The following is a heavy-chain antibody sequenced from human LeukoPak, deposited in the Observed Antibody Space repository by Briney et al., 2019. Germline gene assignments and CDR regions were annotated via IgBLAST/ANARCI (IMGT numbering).Heavy chain of an antibody. CDR3: ARHTGSGWHFDY. Sequence: PGGSLRLSCAASAFTFSSYSMSWVRQAPGKGLEWVSYITSGSSTIYYADSMKGRFTISRDNAKNSLYLQMNSLRDEDTAVYYCARHTGSGWHFDYWGQGTLVTVSS. CDR1: AFTFSSYS. CDR2: ITSGSSTI. J-gene: IGHJ4*02. D-gene: IGHD6-19*01. V-gene: IGHV3-48*02.